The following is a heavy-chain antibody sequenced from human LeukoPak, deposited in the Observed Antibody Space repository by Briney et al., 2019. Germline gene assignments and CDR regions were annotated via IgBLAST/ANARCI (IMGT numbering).Heavy chain of an antibody. D-gene: IGHD3-10*01. V-gene: IGHV3-53*01. Sequence: GGYLRLSCAASGFTVSSNYMSWVRQAPGKGLEWVSVIYSGGSTYYADSVKGRFTISRDNSKNTLYLQMNSLRAEDTAVYYCARIYGSGSYPWFDPWGQGTLVTVSS. CDR3: ARIYGSGSYPWFDP. CDR2: IYSGGST. J-gene: IGHJ5*02. CDR1: GFTVSSNY.